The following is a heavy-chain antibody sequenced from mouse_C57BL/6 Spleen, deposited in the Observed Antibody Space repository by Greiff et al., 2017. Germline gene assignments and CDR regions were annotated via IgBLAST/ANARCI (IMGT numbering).Heavy chain of an antibody. Sequence: EVQRVESGGGLVQSKGSLKLSCAASGFSFNTYAMNWVRQAPGKGLEWVARIRSKSNNYATYYADSVKDRFTISRDDSESMLYLQMNNLKTEDTAMYYCVREDYYGSSWGYYFDYWGQGTTLTVSS. V-gene: IGHV10-1*01. D-gene: IGHD1-1*01. J-gene: IGHJ2*01. CDR2: IRSKSNNYAT. CDR1: GFSFNTYA. CDR3: VREDYYGSSWGYYFDY.